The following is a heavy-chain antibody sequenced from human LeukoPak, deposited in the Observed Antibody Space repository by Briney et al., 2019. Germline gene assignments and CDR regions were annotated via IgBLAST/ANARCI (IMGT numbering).Heavy chain of an antibody. CDR1: GGSFSGCY. CDR2: NNHSGSS. CDR3: ARGRVVTPGYFDL. Sequence: SETLSLTCAVYGGSFSGCYWSWIRQPPEKGLEWIGENNHSGSSNYNPSLKSRVTISVDTSKNQFSLKLSSVTAADTAAYYCARGRVVTPGYFDLWGRGTLVTVSS. J-gene: IGHJ2*01. D-gene: IGHD4-23*01. V-gene: IGHV4-34*01.